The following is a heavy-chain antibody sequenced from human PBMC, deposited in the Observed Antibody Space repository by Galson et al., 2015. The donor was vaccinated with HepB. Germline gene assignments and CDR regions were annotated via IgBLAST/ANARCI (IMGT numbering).Heavy chain of an antibody. V-gene: IGHV1-18*01. CDR3: ARDGNHHGMDV. D-gene: IGHD1-14*01. J-gene: IGHJ6*02. Sequence: SVKVSCKASGYTFTSDGISWVRQAPGQGLEWMGWISSYNGNSNSAQKLQGRFSMTTDTSTNTIYMELRGLRSDDTAVYYCARDGNHHGMDVWGQGTTVTVSS. CDR1: GYTFTSDG. CDR2: ISSYNGNS.